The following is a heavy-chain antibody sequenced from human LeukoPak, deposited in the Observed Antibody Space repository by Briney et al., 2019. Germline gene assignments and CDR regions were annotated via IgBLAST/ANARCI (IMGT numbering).Heavy chain of an antibody. CDR3: ARADTAMVPPYYYYYGMDV. D-gene: IGHD5-18*01. CDR1: GGSFLSQA. V-gene: IGHV1-69*01. J-gene: IGHJ6*04. CDR2: VIRMFGTA. Sequence: SVEVVCHASGGSFLSQAFSWVRPAPGQAPEWRGGVIRMFGTANYAQKFQGRVTITADESTSTAYMELSSLRSEDTAVYYCARADTAMVPPYYYYYGMDVWGKGTTVTVSS.